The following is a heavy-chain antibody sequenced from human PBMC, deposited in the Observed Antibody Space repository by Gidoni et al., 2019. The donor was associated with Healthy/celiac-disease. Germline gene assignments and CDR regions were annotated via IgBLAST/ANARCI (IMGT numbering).Heavy chain of an antibody. CDR3: ARAYGGLDAFDI. J-gene: IGHJ3*02. D-gene: IGHD3-10*01. V-gene: IGHV1-3*01. CDR2: INAGNGNT. CDR1: GYTFTSYA. Sequence: QVQLVRSGAEVKKPGASVKVSCTASGYTFTSYAMHWVRQAPGQRLEWMGWINAGNGNTKYSQKFQGRVTITRDTSASTAYMELSSLRSEDTAVYYCARAYGGLDAFDIWGQGTRVTVSS.